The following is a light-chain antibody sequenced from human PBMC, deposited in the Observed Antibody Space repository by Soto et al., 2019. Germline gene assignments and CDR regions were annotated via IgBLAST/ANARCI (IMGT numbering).Light chain of an antibody. CDR2: GAS. Sequence: EIVLTQSPGTLSLSPGERATLSCRASQSVSSSYLAWYQQKPGQAPRLLIYGASSRATGIPDRFSGSGSGRDFTLTISRLEPEDFAVYYCQQDGSSPEYTFGQGTKLEIK. CDR3: QQDGSSPEYT. CDR1: QSVSSSY. V-gene: IGKV3-20*01. J-gene: IGKJ2*01.